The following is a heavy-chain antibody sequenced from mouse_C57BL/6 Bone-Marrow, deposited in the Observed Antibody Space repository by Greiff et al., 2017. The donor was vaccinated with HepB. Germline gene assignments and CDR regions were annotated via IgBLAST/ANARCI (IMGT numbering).Heavy chain of an antibody. CDR2: ISDDASCT. V-gene: IGHV5-4*03. CDR3: GSVYYDWYFDV. CDR1: GFTFSSYA. D-gene: IGHD2-4*01. Sequence: EVKLMESGGGLVKPGGSLKLSCAASGFTFSSYAMSWVRQTPEKRLEWVATISDDASCTYYSDNVTGRFTISRDNAKNNLYLQMSHLKSEDTAMYYCGSVYYDWYFDVWGTGTTVTFSS. J-gene: IGHJ1*03.